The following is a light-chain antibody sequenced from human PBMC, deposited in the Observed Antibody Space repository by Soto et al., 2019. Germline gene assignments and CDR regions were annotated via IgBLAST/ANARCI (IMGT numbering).Light chain of an antibody. J-gene: IGLJ2*01. CDR3: SSYTNNSTLDVV. V-gene: IGLV2-14*03. CDR2: DVS. CDR1: SSDVGGYNY. Sequence: QSALTQPASVSGSPGQSITISCTGTSSDVGGYNYVSWYQQHPGKAPKLLIYDVSRRPSGISNRFSGSKSGDTASLTISGLWAEDESDYYCSSYTNNSTLDVVFGGGTKLTVL.